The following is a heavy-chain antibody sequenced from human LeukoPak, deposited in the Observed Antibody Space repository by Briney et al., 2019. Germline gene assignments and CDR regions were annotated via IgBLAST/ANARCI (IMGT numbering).Heavy chain of an antibody. CDR2: IYSGGST. D-gene: IGHD3-9*01. CDR3: ARLSSVLRYFDWLTMGFDY. CDR1: GFTVSSNY. V-gene: IGHV3-66*04. Sequence: GGSLRLSCAASGFTVSSNYMSWVRQAPGKGLEWVSVIYSGGSTYYADSVKGRFTISRDNSKNTLYLQMNSLRAEDTAVYYCARLSSVLRYFDWLTMGFDYWGQGTLVTVSS. J-gene: IGHJ4*02.